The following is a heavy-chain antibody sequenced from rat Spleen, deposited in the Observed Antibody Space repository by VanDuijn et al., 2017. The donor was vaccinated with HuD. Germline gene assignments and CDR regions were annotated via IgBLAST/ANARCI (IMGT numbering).Heavy chain of an antibody. CDR2: INKYSSTI. J-gene: IGHJ1*01. CDR3: ARHGYGGYSYWYFDF. V-gene: IGHV4-2*01. Sequence: EVKLVESGGGLVQPGRSLKLSCAASGFKFNDHWMGWVRQAPGKGLEWIGEINKYSSTIKYTPSLKDKCTISRDNAQNILYLEMKKLGSEDTAIYYCARHGYGGYSYWYFDFWGPGTMVTVSS. CDR1: GFKFNDHW. D-gene: IGHD1-11*01.